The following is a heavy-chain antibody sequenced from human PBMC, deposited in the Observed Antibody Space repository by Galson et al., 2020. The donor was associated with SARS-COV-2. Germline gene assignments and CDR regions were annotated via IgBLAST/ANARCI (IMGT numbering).Heavy chain of an antibody. CDR1: GGSISSYH. J-gene: IGHJ6*02. V-gene: IGHV4-59*01. CDR3: ARDDRTYFFGLDV. Sequence: SENLSLTCTVSGGSISSYHWSWIRQPPGKGLEWIGYIYYSGSTNYNPSLKSRVTISVDTSNNKFSLKLRSVTAADTAVYYCARDDRTYFFGLDVWGQGTTVTVSS. CDR2: IYYSGST.